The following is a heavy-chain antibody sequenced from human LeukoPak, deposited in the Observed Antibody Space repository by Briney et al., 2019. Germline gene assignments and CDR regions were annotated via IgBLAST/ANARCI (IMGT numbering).Heavy chain of an antibody. Sequence: SETLSLTCTVSGGSISSSHYYWGWIRQPPGKGLEWIGTIYYSGTTYYNPSLESRVTISEDTSKNQFSLTLKSVTAADTAVYYCARGNFRYCSGGSCYSLMVYYYYYMDVWGKGTTVTVSS. CDR3: ARGNFRYCSGGSCYSLMVYYYYYMDV. CDR2: IYYSGTT. V-gene: IGHV4-39*01. J-gene: IGHJ6*03. CDR1: GGSISSSHYY. D-gene: IGHD2-15*01.